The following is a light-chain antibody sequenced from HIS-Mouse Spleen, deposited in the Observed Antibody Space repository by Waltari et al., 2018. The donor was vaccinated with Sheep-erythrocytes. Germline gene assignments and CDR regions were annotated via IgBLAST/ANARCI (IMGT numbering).Light chain of an antibody. CDR1: QGIRND. CDR3: LQDYNYPYT. J-gene: IGKJ2*01. V-gene: IGKV1-6*01. CDR2: AAS. Sequence: AIQMTQSPSSLSASVGDRVTITCRASQGIRNDLGWYQQKPGKAPKLLIYAASSLQSGVPSRFSGSGYGTDFTLNISSLQPEDFATYYCLQDYNYPYTFGQGTKLVIK.